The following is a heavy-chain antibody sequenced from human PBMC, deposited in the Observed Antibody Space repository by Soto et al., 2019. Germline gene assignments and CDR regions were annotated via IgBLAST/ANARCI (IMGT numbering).Heavy chain of an antibody. D-gene: IGHD1-26*01. J-gene: IGHJ5*02. V-gene: IGHV4-59*01. Sequence: LSLTCTVSGGSISSYYWSWIRQPPGKGLEWIGYIYYSGSTNYNPSLKSRVTISVDTSKNQFSLKLSSVTAADTAVYYCAREWGYSGNWFDPWGQGTLVTV. CDR2: IYYSGST. CDR3: AREWGYSGNWFDP. CDR1: GGSISSYY.